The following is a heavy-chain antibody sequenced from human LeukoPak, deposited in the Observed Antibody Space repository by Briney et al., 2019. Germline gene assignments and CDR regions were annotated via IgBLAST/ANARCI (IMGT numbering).Heavy chain of an antibody. CDR2: VIPILGIA. Sequence: SVKVSCKASGGTFSSYAISWVRQAPGQGLEWMGRVIPILGIANYAQKFQGRVTITADKSTSTAYMELSSLRSEDTAVYYCARDRVAAAGTDYWGQGTLVTVSS. CDR3: ARDRVAAAGTDY. J-gene: IGHJ4*02. V-gene: IGHV1-69*04. D-gene: IGHD6-13*01. CDR1: GGTFSSYA.